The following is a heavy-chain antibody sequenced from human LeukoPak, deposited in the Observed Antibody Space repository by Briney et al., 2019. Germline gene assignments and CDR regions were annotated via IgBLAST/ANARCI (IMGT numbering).Heavy chain of an antibody. CDR2: ISGSGTTI. CDR1: GFAFSSYG. D-gene: IGHD1-26*01. CDR3: ARVYIVGSYPGVDV. J-gene: IGHJ6*02. V-gene: IGHV3-48*03. Sequence: GGSLRLSCAASGFAFSSYGMNWVRQAPGKGLEWVTYISGSGTTIYYADAVKGRFTISRDNSKNSLYLQMNSPRGEDTAVYYFARVYIVGSYPGVDVGGQGPTVTVS.